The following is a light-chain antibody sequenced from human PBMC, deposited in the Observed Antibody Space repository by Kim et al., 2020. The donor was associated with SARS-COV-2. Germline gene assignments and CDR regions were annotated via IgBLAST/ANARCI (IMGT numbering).Light chain of an antibody. CDR2: GKN. J-gene: IGLJ2*01. Sequence: ASGQTVRITCQGDSLKTYYATWYQKKTGQAPIVGSYGKNNLPAEIPDRFSGSSSGNTASLTVTGAQGVDEADYYCNARDNSGDHVVFGGGTQLTVL. CDR3: NARDNSGDHVV. V-gene: IGLV3-19*01. CDR1: SLKTYY.